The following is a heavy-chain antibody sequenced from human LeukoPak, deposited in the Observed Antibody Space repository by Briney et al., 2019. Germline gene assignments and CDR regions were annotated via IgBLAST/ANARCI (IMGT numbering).Heavy chain of an antibody. J-gene: IGHJ4*02. CDR1: GGSISSSSYY. Sequence: PSETLSLTCTVSGGSISSSSYYWGWIRQPPGKGLEWIGSIYYSGSTYYNPSLKSRVTISVDTSKNQFSLTLSSVTAAGTAVYYCARALGPAMVLFDYWGEETLVTVSP. CDR2: IYYSGST. CDR3: ARALGPAMVLFDY. V-gene: IGHV4-39*07. D-gene: IGHD5-18*01.